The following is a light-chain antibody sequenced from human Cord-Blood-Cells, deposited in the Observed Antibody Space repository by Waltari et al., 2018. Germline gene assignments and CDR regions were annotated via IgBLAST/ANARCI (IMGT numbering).Light chain of an antibody. CDR3: QQYYSTPLT. J-gene: IGKJ4*01. CDR1: QSVLYSSNNKNY. Sequence: EIVMTHSPNSLAESLGERATLKRKSCQSVLYSSNNKNYLAWYQQKPGQPPKLLIYWASTRESGVPDRFSGSGSGTDFTLTISSLQAEDVAVYYCQQYYSTPLTFGGGTKVEIK. CDR2: WAS. V-gene: IGKV4-1*01.